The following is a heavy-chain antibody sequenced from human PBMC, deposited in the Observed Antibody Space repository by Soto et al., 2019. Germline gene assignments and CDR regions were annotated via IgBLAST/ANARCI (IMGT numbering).Heavy chain of an antibody. D-gene: IGHD2-21*02. Sequence: SVKVSCKASGYTFTSYAMHWVRQAPGQGLEWMGRIIPILGIANYAQKFQGRVTITADKSTSTAYMELSSLRSDDTAVYYCARVIVVVTATIDDWGQGTLVTVSS. J-gene: IGHJ4*02. CDR3: ARVIVVVTATIDD. CDR1: GYTFTSYA. CDR2: IIPILGIA. V-gene: IGHV1-69*04.